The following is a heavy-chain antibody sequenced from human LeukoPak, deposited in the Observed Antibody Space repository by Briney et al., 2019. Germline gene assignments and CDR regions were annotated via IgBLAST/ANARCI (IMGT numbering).Heavy chain of an antibody. CDR2: IYGGGTT. V-gene: IGHV3-53*01. Sequence: GGSLRLSCAVSGFTVSTNYMSWVRQAPGKGLEWVSVIYGGGTTYYEDSVKGRLTISRDNSKNTLYLQMNSLRAEDTAVYYCAREDPGHWARRAFDIWGQGTMVTVSS. J-gene: IGHJ3*02. D-gene: IGHD7-27*01. CDR3: AREDPGHWARRAFDI. CDR1: GFTVSTNY.